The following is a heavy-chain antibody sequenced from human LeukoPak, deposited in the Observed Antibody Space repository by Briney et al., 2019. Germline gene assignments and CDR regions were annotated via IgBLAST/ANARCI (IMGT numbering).Heavy chain of an antibody. CDR2: IYHSGST. D-gene: IGHD6-13*01. J-gene: IGHJ4*02. CDR1: GYSISSGYY. V-gene: IGHV4-38-2*02. Sequence: SETLSLTCTVSGYSISSGYYWGWIRQPPGKGLEWIGSIYHSGSTYYNPSLKSRVTISVDTSKNQFSLKLSSVTAADTAVYYCARLKEVAAAIDYWGQGTLVTVSS. CDR3: ARLKEVAAAIDY.